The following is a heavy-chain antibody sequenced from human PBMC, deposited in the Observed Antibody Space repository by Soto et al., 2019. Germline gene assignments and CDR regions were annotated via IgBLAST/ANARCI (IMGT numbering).Heavy chain of an antibody. Sequence: QLLESGPGLVKPSETLSLTCTVSGGSISSSSYYWGWIRQPPGKGLEWIGSIYYSGSTYYNPSLKSRVTISVDTSKNQFSLKLSSVTAADTAVYYCARHRSYCSSTSCYLDWFDPWGQGTLVTVSS. V-gene: IGHV4-39*01. J-gene: IGHJ5*02. CDR3: ARHRSYCSSTSCYLDWFDP. CDR2: IYYSGST. D-gene: IGHD2-2*01. CDR1: GGSISSSSYY.